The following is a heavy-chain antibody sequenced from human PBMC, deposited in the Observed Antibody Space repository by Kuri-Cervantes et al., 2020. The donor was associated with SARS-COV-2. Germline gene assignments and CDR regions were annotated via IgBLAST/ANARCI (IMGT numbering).Heavy chain of an antibody. J-gene: IGHJ4*02. D-gene: IGHD2-21*01. CDR1: ESTFPNYD. CDR3: YCAPKEGFDS. Sequence: ASVKVSCKAPESTFPNYDINWARQATGQGLEWMGMVKTNSGNTLYAQFFQGRVTMTRDISTSTVYMELSSLTSEDTAIYYCYCAPKEGFDSWGQGTLVTVSS. CDR2: VKTNSGNT. V-gene: IGHV1-8*01.